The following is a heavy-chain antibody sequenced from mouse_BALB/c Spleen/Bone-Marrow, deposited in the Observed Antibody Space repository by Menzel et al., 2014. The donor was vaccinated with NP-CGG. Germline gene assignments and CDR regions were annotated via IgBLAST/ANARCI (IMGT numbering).Heavy chain of an antibody. D-gene: IGHD1-2*01. J-gene: IGHJ2*01. CDR2: IDPANGNT. Sequence: VQLKESGAELVKPGASVKLSCTASGINIKDTYMHWVKQRPEQGLEWVGRIDPANGNTKYDLKFQGKATITADTSSNTAYLQLSSLTSEDTAVYYCARYRLGTYFDYWGQGTTLTVSS. CDR3: ARYRLGTYFDY. V-gene: IGHV14-3*02. CDR1: GINIKDTY.